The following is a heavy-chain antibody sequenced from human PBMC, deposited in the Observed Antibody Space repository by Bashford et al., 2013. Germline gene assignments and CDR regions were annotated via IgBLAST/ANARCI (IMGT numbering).Heavy chain of an antibody. CDR1: GFTFSNYE. J-gene: IGHJ3*02. CDR3: AKDRRDNWYYGAFDI. D-gene: IGHD1-7*01. Sequence: SGGSLRLSCSASGFTFSNYEMNWVRQAPGKGLEWVSYIDRSGHTVYYADSVKGRFTVSRDTSKNTLYLQMNSLRVEDTALYYCAKDRRDNWYYGAFDIWGRGTVVTVSS. CDR2: IDRSGHTV. V-gene: IGHV3-48*03.